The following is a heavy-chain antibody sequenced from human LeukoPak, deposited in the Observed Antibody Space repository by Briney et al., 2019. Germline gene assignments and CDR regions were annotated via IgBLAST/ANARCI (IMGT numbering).Heavy chain of an antibody. CDR3: AKDLDSTGSWPPEYFQH. CDR1: GFTFSSYA. J-gene: IGHJ1*01. Sequence: GGTLRLSCEVSGFTFSSYAMSWVRQAPGKGLEWVSLISTSSRTHYADSMKGRFTISRDNSRNTLYLQINSLRAEDTAVYYCAKDLDSTGSWPPEYFQHWGQGSLVTVSS. CDR2: ISTSSRT. D-gene: IGHD3-22*01. V-gene: IGHV3-23*01.